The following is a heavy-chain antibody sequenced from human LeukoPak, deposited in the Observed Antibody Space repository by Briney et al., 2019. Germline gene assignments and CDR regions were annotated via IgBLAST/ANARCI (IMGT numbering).Heavy chain of an antibody. Sequence: NTSETLSLTCAVSGYSISSGYYWGWIRQPPGKGLGWIGSIYHNGGTYDNPSLKSRVSISVDTSKNQFSLKLSSVTAADTAIYYCVRAPGAYYFDYWGQGTLVTVSS. CDR3: VRAPGAYYFDY. D-gene: IGHD4-17*01. J-gene: IGHJ4*02. CDR1: GYSISSGYY. V-gene: IGHV4-38-2*01. CDR2: IYHNGGT.